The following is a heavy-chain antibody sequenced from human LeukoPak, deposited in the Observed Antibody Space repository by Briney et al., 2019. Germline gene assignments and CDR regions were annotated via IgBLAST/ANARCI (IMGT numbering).Heavy chain of an antibody. J-gene: IGHJ4*02. CDR3: ARGMDGGYSTYLDY. Sequence: ASVKVSCKASGYTFTSYGFSWVRQAPGQGLEWMGGISAYNGNTNYAQKLQGRVTMTTDTSTSTAYMELRSLRSDDTAVYYCARGMDGGYSTYLDYWGQGTLVTVSS. V-gene: IGHV1-18*01. CDR2: ISAYNGNT. CDR1: GYTFTSYG. D-gene: IGHD2-21*01.